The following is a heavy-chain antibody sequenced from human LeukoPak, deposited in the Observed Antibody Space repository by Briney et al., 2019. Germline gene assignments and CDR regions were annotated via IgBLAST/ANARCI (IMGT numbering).Heavy chain of an antibody. J-gene: IGHJ4*02. CDR3: ARSGYSYGYPLLFDY. CDR1: GGSISSYY. V-gene: IGHV4-59*01. Sequence: SETLSLTCTVSGGSISSYYWSWIRQPPGKGLEWIGYIYYSGSTNYNPSLKSRVPISVDTSKNQFSLKLSSVTAADTAVYYCARSGYSYGYPLLFDYWGQGTLVTVSS. D-gene: IGHD5-18*01. CDR2: IYYSGST.